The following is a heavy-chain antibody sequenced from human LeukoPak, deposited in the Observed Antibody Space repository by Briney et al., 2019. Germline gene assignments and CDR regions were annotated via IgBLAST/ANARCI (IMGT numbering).Heavy chain of an antibody. V-gene: IGHV4-59*08. CDR2: IYYSGST. CDR1: GGSISSYY. CDR3: ARRGSYYDSSGYPTDAFDI. J-gene: IGHJ3*02. D-gene: IGHD3-22*01. Sequence: SETLSLTCTVSGGSISSYYWSWIRQPPGKGLEWIGYIYYSGSTNYNPSLKSRVTISVDTSKNQFSLKLSSVTAADTAVYYCARRGSYYDSSGYPTDAFDIWGQGTMVTVSS.